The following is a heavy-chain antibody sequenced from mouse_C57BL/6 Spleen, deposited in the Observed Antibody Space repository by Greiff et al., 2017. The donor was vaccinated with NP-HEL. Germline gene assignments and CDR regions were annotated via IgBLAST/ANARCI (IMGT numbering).Heavy chain of an antibody. CDR2: IDPSDSYT. J-gene: IGHJ3*01. Sequence: QVQLQQPGAELVMPGASVKLSCKASGYTFTSYWMHWVKQRPGQGLEWIGEIDPSDSYTNYNQKFKGKSTLTVDKSSSTAYMQLSSLTSADSAVYDWARVDYDRGAYWGQGTLVTVSA. D-gene: IGHD2-4*01. CDR3: ARVDYDRGAY. CDR1: GYTFTSYW. V-gene: IGHV1-69*01.